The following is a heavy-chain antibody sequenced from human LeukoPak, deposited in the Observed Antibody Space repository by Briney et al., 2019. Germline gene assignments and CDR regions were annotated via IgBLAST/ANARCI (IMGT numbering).Heavy chain of an antibody. D-gene: IGHD1-14*01. CDR2: IYYSGST. V-gene: IGHV4-30-4*08. Sequence: SETLSLTCTVSGGSISSGDYYWSWIRQPPGKGLEWIGYIYYSGSTYYNPSLKSRVTISVDTSKNQFSLKLSSVTAVDTAVYYCARDREGLPDYWGQGTLVTVSS. J-gene: IGHJ4*02. CDR1: GGSISSGDYY. CDR3: ARDREGLPDY.